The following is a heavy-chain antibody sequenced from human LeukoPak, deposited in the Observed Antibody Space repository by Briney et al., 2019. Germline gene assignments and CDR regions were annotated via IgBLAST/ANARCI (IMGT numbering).Heavy chain of an antibody. D-gene: IGHD2-2*02. J-gene: IGHJ4*02. CDR3: AKDRDIVVVPAAISPFDY. CDR1: GFTFSGYG. Sequence: PGGSLRLSCAASGFTFSGYGMHWVRQAPGKGLEWVAFIRDDGSNKYYADSVKGRFTISRDNSKNTLYLRMNSLRAEDTAVYYCAKDRDIVVVPAAISPFDYWGQGTLVTVSS. CDR2: IRDDGSNK. V-gene: IGHV3-30*02.